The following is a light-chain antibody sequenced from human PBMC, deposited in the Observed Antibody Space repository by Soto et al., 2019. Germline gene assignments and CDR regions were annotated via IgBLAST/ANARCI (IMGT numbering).Light chain of an antibody. V-gene: IGLV2-8*01. Sequence: QSVLTQPPSASGSPGQSVAISYTGTITDVGGYNAVSWYQQHPGKAPKVMIYEVYKRPSGVPDRFSGSKSGNTASLTVSGLQAEDEAAYSCSSFEGGNNFVFGTGTKVTVL. CDR2: EVY. CDR1: ITDVGGYNA. J-gene: IGLJ1*01. CDR3: SSFEGGNNFV.